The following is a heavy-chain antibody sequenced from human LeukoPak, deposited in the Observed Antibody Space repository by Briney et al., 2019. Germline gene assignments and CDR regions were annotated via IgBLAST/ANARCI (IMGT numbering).Heavy chain of an antibody. J-gene: IGHJ4*02. D-gene: IGHD6-13*01. V-gene: IGHV3-23*01. CDR1: GFTFSSYA. CDR3: AKERIAAAGTPDY. Sequence: GGSLRLSCLTSGFTFSSYAMSWVRQAPGKGLEWVPAISGSGGSTYYADSVKGRFTISRDNSKNTLYLQMNSLRAEDTAVYYCAKERIAAAGTPDYWGQGTLVTVSS. CDR2: ISGSGGST.